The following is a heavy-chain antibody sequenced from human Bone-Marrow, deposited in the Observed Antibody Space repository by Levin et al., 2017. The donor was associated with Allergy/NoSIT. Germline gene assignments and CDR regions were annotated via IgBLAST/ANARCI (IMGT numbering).Heavy chain of an antibody. Sequence: SGPTLVKPPETLTLTCTFSGFSLSTSGVGVAWIRQPPGKALEWLALIYWNDDKRYSPSLDSRLTITKDTSKNQVVLTMTNMDPVDTATYYCAYSVDDYSDSGTYYYKDYWGQGTLVTVSS. D-gene: IGHD3-22*01. CDR1: GFSLSTSGVG. CDR3: AYSVDDYSDSGTYYYKDY. J-gene: IGHJ4*02. CDR2: IYWNDDK. V-gene: IGHV2-5*01.